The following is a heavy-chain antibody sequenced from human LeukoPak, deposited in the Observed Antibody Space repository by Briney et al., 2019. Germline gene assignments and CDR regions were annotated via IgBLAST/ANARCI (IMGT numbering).Heavy chain of an antibody. CDR1: GYTFTSYD. V-gene: IGHV1-8*01. Sequence: GASVKVSCKASGYTFTSYDINWVRQATGQGLEWMGWMNPNSGNTGYAQKFQGRVTMTRNTSISTAYMELSSLRSEDTAVYYCATFQNRRATMVRGVIYAFDIWGQGTMVTVSS. CDR3: ATFQNRRATMVRGVIYAFDI. CDR2: MNPNSGNT. J-gene: IGHJ3*02. D-gene: IGHD3-10*01.